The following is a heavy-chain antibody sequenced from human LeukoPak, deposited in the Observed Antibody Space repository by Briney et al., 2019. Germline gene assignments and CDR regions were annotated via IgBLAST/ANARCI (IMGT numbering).Heavy chain of an antibody. J-gene: IGHJ4*02. V-gene: IGHV3-30*02. CDR3: AKGRASSGYYDY. CDR1: GCTFSSYG. CDR2: IRYDGSNK. D-gene: IGHD3-22*01. Sequence: GGSLRLSCAASGCTFSSYGMDWVRQAPGKGLEWVAFIRYDGSNKYYADSVKGRFTISRDNSKNTLYLQMNSLRAEDTAVYYCAKGRASSGYYDYWGQGTLVTVSS.